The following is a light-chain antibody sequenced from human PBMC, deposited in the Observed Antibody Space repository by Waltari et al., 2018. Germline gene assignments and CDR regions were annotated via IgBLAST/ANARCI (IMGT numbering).Light chain of an antibody. J-gene: IGLJ3*02. CDR1: SGSLSTTSY. CDR2: KAN. CDR3: ALYMGSGIWV. V-gene: IGLV8-61*01. Sequence: QTVVTQEPSLSVSPGGSVTLTCALSSGSLSTTSYATWYQQTPGQAPRTLVYKANAHSSGVPDRFSGSIRGNTAALTITGAQADDESDYYCALYMGSGIWVFGGGTRLTVL.